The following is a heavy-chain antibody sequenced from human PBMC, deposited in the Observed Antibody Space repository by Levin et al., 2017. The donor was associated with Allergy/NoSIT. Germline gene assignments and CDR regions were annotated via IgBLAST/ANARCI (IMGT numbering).Heavy chain of an antibody. D-gene: IGHD3-16*01. CDR3: ARDDGAGGPFDY. J-gene: IGHJ4*02. CDR1: GFTVNTNY. V-gene: IGHV3-53*01. Sequence: GGSLRLSCAVSGFTVNTNYMNWVRQAPGKGLEWVSLISGGGSTYYADSVKGRFTISRDNSKNTMYLQMNSLRAEDTAVYYCARDDGAGGPFDYWGQGTLVTVSS. CDR2: ISGGGST.